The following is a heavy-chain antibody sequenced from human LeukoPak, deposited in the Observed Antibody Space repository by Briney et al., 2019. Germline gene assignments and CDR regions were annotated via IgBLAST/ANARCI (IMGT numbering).Heavy chain of an antibody. CDR3: ARMYYDILTGYYYFDY. CDR2: LYYSGST. V-gene: IGHV4-39*07. Sequence: SETLSLTCTVSGGFISTSGYYWGWIRQPPGKGLERIGILYYSGSTHYNSSLKSRVTISVDTSKNQFSLKLNSVTAADTAVYYCARMYYDILTGYYYFDYWGQGTLVTVSS. J-gene: IGHJ4*02. CDR1: GGFISTSGYY. D-gene: IGHD3-9*01.